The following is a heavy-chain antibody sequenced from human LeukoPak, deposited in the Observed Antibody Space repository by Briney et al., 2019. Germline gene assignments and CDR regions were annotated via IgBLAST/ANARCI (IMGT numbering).Heavy chain of an antibody. V-gene: IGHV1-46*01. Sequence: GASVKVSCKASGYTFTKSYIHWVRQAPGQRLEWMGLINPGGDNTDYAQNFQGRLTMTSDTSARTVYMELSSLRSEDTTVYYCARIRDGYNDAYDIWGQGTMVTVSS. D-gene: IGHD5-24*01. J-gene: IGHJ3*02. CDR2: INPGGDNT. CDR1: GYTFTKSY. CDR3: ARIRDGYNDAYDI.